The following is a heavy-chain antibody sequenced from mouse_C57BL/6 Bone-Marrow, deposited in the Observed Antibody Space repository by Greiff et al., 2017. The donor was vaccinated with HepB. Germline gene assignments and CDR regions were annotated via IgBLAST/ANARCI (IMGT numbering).Heavy chain of an antibody. Sequence: VQLQQPGAELVMPGASVKLSCKASGYTFTSYWMHWVKQRPGQGLEWIGEIDPSDSYTNYNQKFKGKSTLTVDKSSSTAYMQLSSLTSEDSAVYYCARWGYYYGSSSWFAYWGQGTLVTVSA. CDR3: ARWGYYYGSSSWFAY. CDR2: IDPSDSYT. CDR1: GYTFTSYW. J-gene: IGHJ3*01. D-gene: IGHD1-1*01. V-gene: IGHV1-69*01.